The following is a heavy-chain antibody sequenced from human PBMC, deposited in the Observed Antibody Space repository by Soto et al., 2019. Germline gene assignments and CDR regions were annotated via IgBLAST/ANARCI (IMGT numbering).Heavy chain of an antibody. CDR2: ISATTADT. J-gene: IGHJ3*02. Sequence: QTPGQGLEWMAWISATTADTNYAKKLQDRVTVTSDTSFSTAYLELTRLRPDDTALYYCARIIWG. CDR3: ARII. V-gene: IGHV1-18*01.